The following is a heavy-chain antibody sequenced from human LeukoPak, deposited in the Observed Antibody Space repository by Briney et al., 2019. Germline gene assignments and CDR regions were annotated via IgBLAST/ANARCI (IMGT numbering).Heavy chain of an antibody. D-gene: IGHD3-10*01. V-gene: IGHV3-23*01. Sequence: GGSLRLSCAASGFTFSNYGMSWVRQAPGRGLEWVSTITGSGTNTDYADSVKGRFTISRDNSKNTLYLQMNSLRGDDTAVYYCAKGGSPVFYGSGRFDYWGQGTLVTVSS. CDR3: AKGGSPVFYGSGRFDY. J-gene: IGHJ4*02. CDR1: GFTFSNYG. CDR2: ITGSGTNT.